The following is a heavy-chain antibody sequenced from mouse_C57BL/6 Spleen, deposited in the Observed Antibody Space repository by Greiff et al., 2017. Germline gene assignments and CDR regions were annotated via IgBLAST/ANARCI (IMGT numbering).Heavy chain of an antibody. V-gene: IGHV1-52*01. J-gene: IGHJ3*01. CDR2: IDPSDSET. D-gene: IGHD2-4*01. Sequence: QVQLQQPGAELVRPGSSVKLSCKASGYTFTSYWMHWVKQRPIQGLEWIGNIDPSDSETHYNQKFKDKATLTVDKSSSTAYMQLSSLTSEDSAVYYCAKWVYDYGGAYWGQGTLVTVSA. CDR3: AKWVYDYGGAY. CDR1: GYTFTSYW.